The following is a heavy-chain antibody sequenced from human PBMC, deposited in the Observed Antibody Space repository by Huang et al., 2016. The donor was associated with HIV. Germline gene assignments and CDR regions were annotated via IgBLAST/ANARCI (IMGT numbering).Heavy chain of an antibody. CDR1: GYTFSNYD. J-gene: IGHJ4*02. CDR2: MNPSGGNT. CDR3: ATLPPVNYGRSGGRVRDY. D-gene: IGHD2-15*01. V-gene: IGHV1-8*01. Sequence: QVQLVQSGAEVKKPGASVKVSCKASGYTFSNYDINWVRQAPGQGLEWMGLMNPSGGNTGYARKFQGRVTMTRSTSISTAYMELSRLRFEDTAVYYCATLPPVNYGRSGGRVRDYWGQGSLVTVSS.